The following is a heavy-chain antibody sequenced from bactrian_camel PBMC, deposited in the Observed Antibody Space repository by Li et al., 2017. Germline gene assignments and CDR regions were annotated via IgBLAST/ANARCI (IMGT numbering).Heavy chain of an antibody. V-gene: IGHV3S53*01. Sequence: VQLVESGGDSVLTGGSLKLSCAATGFIFNKCAMGWYRQAPGKERELVSTITTRDVTKYADFVKGRFTISRDNAKNTLYLQLNSLTREDSAMYYCTRETQWVGYHEFAEYWGQGTQVTVS. CDR3: TRETQWVGYHEFAEY. J-gene: IGHJ4*01. CDR1: GFIFNKCA. CDR2: ITTRDVT. D-gene: IGHD5*01.